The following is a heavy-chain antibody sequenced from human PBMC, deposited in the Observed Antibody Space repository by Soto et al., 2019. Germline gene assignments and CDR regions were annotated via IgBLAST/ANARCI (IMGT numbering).Heavy chain of an antibody. CDR1: GGSISSGDYY. CDR3: ASSYDSSGPFDY. D-gene: IGHD3-22*01. J-gene: IGHJ4*02. Sequence: TLSLTCTVSGGSISSGDYYWSWIRQPPGKGLEWIGYIYYSGSTYYNPSLKSRVTISVDTSKNQFSLKLSSVTAADTAVYYCASSYDSSGPFDYWGQGTLVTVPQ. CDR2: IYYSGST. V-gene: IGHV4-30-4*01.